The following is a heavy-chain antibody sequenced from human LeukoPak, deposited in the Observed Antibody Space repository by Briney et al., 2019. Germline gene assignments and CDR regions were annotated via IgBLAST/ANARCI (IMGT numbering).Heavy chain of an antibody. Sequence: PGGSLRLSCAASGFTVSSNYMSWVRQAPGKGLEWVSVIYSGGSTYYADSVKGRFTISRDNSKNTLYLQMNSLRAEDTAVYYCASPAFRDRKTPFDYWGQGTLVTVSS. D-gene: IGHD2-2*01. CDR3: ASPAFRDRKTPFDY. V-gene: IGHV3-53*01. CDR2: IYSGGST. CDR1: GFTVSSNY. J-gene: IGHJ4*02.